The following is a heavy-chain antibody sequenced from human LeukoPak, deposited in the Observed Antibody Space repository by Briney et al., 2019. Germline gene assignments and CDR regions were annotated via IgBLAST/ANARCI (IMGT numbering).Heavy chain of an antibody. J-gene: IGHJ6*02. CDR3: GSSTAHYYNYGMDV. CDR1: GFIVSHKY. CDR2: IYTAGNT. D-gene: IGHD2-21*02. Sequence: PGGSLRLSCAASGFIVSHKYMAWVRQAPGKGLEWLSIIYTAGNTVSAESVKGRFIISRDNSRNTVHLQMNSLRAEDTAVYYCGSSTAHYYNYGMDVWGQGATVTVSS. V-gene: IGHV3-66*01.